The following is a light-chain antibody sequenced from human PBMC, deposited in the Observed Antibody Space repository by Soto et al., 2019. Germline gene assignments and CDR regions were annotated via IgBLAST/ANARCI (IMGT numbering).Light chain of an antibody. J-gene: IGKJ1*01. CDR1: QSISSY. Sequence: DIQMTQSPSSLSASVGDRVTITCXASQSISSYLNWYQQKPGKAPKLLIYAASSLQSGVPSRFSGSVSGTDFTLTISSLQPEDFATYYCQQSYSTPRTFGQGTKVDIK. V-gene: IGKV1-39*01. CDR2: AAS. CDR3: QQSYSTPRT.